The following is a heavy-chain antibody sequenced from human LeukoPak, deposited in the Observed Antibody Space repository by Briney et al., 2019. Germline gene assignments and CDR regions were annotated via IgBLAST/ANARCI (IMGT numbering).Heavy chain of an antibody. D-gene: IGHD2-15*01. Sequence: SETLSLTCAVYGGSFSGYYWSWIRQPPGKGLEWIGEINHSGSTNYNPSLKSRVTISVDTSKNQFSLKLSSVTAADTAVYYCARVNILNYYYYTDVWGNGTTVTVSS. CDR2: INHSGST. CDR1: GGSFSGYY. V-gene: IGHV4-34*01. J-gene: IGHJ6*03. CDR3: ARVNILNYYYYTDV.